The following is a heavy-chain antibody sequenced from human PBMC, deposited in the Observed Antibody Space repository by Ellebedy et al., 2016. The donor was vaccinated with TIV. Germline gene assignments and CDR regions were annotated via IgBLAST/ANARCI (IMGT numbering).Heavy chain of an antibody. CDR3: AGSGELDS. CDR2: ISSTGYYI. Sequence: GESLKISCAASGFTFTSYSMNWVRQAPGKGLEWVSSISSTGYYIYYADSVKGRFTLSRDDAMSSLFLQMNSLSAEDTAVYYCAGSGELDSWGQGTLVTVSS. V-gene: IGHV3-21*01. J-gene: IGHJ4*02. D-gene: IGHD1-26*01. CDR1: GFTFTSYS.